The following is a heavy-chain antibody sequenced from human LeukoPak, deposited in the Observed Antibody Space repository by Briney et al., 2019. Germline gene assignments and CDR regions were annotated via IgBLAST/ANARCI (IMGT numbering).Heavy chain of an antibody. CDR1: GYTFTSYG. CDR2: ISAYNGNT. J-gene: IGHJ4*02. D-gene: IGHD3-10*01. V-gene: IGHV1-18*01. CDR3: ARTSLVRGVSNY. Sequence: ASVKVSCKASGYTFTSYGISWVRQAPGQGLEWMGWISAYNGNTNYAQKLQGRVTMTTDTSTSTAYMELSSLRSEDTAVYYCARTSLVRGVSNYWGQGTLVTVSS.